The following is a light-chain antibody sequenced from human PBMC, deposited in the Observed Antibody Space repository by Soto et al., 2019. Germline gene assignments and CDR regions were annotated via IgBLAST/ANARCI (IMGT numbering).Light chain of an antibody. CDR1: SSDVGAYNF. Sequence: QSVLTQPASVSGSPGQSITISCTGTSSDVGAYNFVSCHQQHPGKAPKLMIYNVYDRPSGISYRFSGSKSGNTASLTISGLQGEDVADYYCSAYAVSRTYVLGTGTKLTVL. V-gene: IGLV2-14*03. CDR2: NVY. CDR3: SAYAVSRTYV. J-gene: IGLJ1*01.